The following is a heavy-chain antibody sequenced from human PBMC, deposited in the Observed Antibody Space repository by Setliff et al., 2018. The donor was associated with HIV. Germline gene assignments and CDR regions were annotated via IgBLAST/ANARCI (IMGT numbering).Heavy chain of an antibody. D-gene: IGHD2-8*01. Sequence: GSLSLTCIVSHGSMTSTSYYWGWVRQSPGRGLEWLGSIYYSGRTYYNPSLKSRLSMSVDTSRNQFSLDLTSVTAADTAVYFCAGETEPAARLPNVGGPPPPGYYHYMDVWGKGTTVTVSS. V-gene: IGHV4-39*07. J-gene: IGHJ6*03. CDR1: HGSMTSTSYY. CDR2: IYYSGRT. CDR3: AGETEPAARLPNVGGPPPPGYYHYMDV.